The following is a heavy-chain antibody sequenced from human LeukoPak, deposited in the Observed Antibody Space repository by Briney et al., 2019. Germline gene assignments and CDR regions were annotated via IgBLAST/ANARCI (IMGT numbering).Heavy chain of an antibody. Sequence: GGSLRLSCAASGFTFSDYSMTWVRQAPGKGLEWVSAISGSGGSTYYADSVKGRFTISRDNSKNTLYLQMNSLRAEDTAVYYCARTEDTAIDYWGQGTLVTVSS. D-gene: IGHD5-18*01. CDR2: ISGSGGST. J-gene: IGHJ4*02. CDR3: ARTEDTAIDY. CDR1: GFTFSDYS. V-gene: IGHV3-23*01.